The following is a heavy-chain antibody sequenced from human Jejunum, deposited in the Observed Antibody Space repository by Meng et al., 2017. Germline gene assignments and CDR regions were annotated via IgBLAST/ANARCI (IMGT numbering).Heavy chain of an antibody. CDR2: IYWDDDK. J-gene: IGHJ5*02. CDR3: AHRIAYSSDYNVGWFDP. CDR1: GFSLRTRTVG. Sequence: ITLKESSPQQVKPTETLTLTCTFSGFSLRTRTVGVGWLRQPPGKALECLALIYWDDDKRYNPSLKNRLSITKDTSENQVVLTMTNMDPADTATYYCAHRIAYSSDYNVGWFDPWGPGFLVTVSS. D-gene: IGHD6-25*01. V-gene: IGHV2-5*02.